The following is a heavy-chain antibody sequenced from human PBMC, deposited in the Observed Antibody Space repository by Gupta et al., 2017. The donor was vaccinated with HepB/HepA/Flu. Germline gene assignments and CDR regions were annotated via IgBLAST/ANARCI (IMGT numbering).Heavy chain of an antibody. V-gene: IGHV1-2*02. CDR1: GYTFTGYY. CDR2: VNPKSGDT. Sequence: QVQLVQSGAEVKKPGASVKVSCKASGYTFTGYYMHWVRQAPGQGLEWMGLVNPKSGDTNNEQKLQGRVTMTRDTPMSTAYIDLSRLKSDDTAVYYCARDQGRGGSYTGASLCVDSWGQGSLVTVSS. CDR3: ARDQGRGGSYTGASLCVDS. D-gene: IGHD2-15*01. J-gene: IGHJ4*02.